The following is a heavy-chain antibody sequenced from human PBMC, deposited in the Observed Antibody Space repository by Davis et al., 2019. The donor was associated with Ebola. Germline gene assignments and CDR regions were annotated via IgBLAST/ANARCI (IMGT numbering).Heavy chain of an antibody. D-gene: IGHD6-19*01. V-gene: IGHV3-48*01. CDR2: ISLSSSTI. J-gene: IGHJ3*01. CDR3: VKDTSNVWFDV. CDR1: GFTFSSYS. Sequence: GGSLRLSCAASGFTFSSYSMSWVRQAPGKGLEWVAYISLSSSTIYYADSVKGRFTISRDNAKNTLHLQMNSLRVADTAIYYCVKDTSNVWFDVWGQGTMVTVSS.